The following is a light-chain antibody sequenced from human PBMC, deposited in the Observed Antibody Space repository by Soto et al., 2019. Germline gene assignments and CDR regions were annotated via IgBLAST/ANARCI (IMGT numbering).Light chain of an antibody. J-gene: IGLJ2*01. CDR2: EGS. CDR1: SSDVGSYKF. Sequence: QSALTQPASVSGSPGQSITISCTGTSSDVGSYKFVSWYQQHPGKAPKLMIYEGSKRPSGVSNRFSGSMSGNTASLTISGLQAEDEADYYCCSYAGSSTLVFGGGTKLTVL. V-gene: IGLV2-23*01. CDR3: CSYAGSSTLV.